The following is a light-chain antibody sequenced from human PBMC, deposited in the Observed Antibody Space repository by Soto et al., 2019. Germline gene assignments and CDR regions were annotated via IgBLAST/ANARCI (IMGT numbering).Light chain of an antibody. CDR1: QSISSW. J-gene: IGKJ1*01. Sequence: DIQMTQAPSTLSASVGDRVTITCRASQSISSWLAWYQQKPGKAPNLLIYKASSLESGVPSRFSGSGSGTEFTLTISGLQPDDFATYYCQQYNSYPETFGQGTKVEVK. CDR3: QQYNSYPET. CDR2: KAS. V-gene: IGKV1-5*03.